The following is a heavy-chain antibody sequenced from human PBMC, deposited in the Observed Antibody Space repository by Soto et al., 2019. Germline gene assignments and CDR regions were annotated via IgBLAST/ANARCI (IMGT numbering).Heavy chain of an antibody. CDR1: GGSISSSSYY. V-gene: IGHV4-39*01. Sequence: QLQLQESGPGLVKPSETLSLTCTVSGGSISSSSYYWGWIRQPPGKGLEWIGSIYYSGSTYYNPSLKSRVTIAVGTSKNQFSLKLSSVAAADTAVYYCATQDIVVGNNWFDPWGQGTLVTVSS. CDR2: IYYSGST. D-gene: IGHD2-15*01. J-gene: IGHJ5*02. CDR3: ATQDIVVGNNWFDP.